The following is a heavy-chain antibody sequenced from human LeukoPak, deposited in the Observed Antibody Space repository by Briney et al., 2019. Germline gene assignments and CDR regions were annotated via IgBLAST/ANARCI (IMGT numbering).Heavy chain of an antibody. J-gene: IGHJ4*02. Sequence: MHWVRQAPGQGXEWMGIINPSGGSTSYAQKFQGRVTMTRDTSTSTVYMELSSLRSEDTAVYYCARGESTVTDYWGQGTLVTVSS. D-gene: IGHD5/OR15-5a*01. CDR3: ARGESTVTDY. V-gene: IGHV1-46*01. CDR2: INPSGGST.